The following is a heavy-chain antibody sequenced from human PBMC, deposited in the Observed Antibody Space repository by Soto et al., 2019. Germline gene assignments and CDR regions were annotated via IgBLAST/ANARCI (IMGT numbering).Heavy chain of an antibody. V-gene: IGHV3-20*04. CDR3: AGDERFGEPYGMDV. CDR2: INWNGGST. CDR1: GFTFDDYG. Sequence: EVQLVESGGGVVRPGGSLRLSCAASGFTFDDYGMSWVRQAPGKGLEWVSGINWNGGSTGYADSVKGRFTISRDNAKNARDLQMNSLRAEDTALYYGAGDERFGEPYGMDVWGQGTTVTVSS. D-gene: IGHD3-10*01. J-gene: IGHJ6*02.